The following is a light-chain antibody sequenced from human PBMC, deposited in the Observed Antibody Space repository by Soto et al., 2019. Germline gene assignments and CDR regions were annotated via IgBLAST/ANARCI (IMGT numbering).Light chain of an antibody. CDR3: QQYNNWPPLT. J-gene: IGKJ4*01. Sequence: EIVMTQSPATLSVSPGERATLSCRASQSVSSNLAWYQQKPGQAPRLLIYGASTRATSIPARFSGSGSGTEFTLTISSLQSEDFAVYYCQQYNNWPPLTFGGVTKVEIK. CDR2: GAS. V-gene: IGKV3-15*01. CDR1: QSVSSN.